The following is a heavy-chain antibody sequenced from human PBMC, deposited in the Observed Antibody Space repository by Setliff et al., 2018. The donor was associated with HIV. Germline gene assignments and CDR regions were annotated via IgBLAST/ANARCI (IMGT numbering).Heavy chain of an antibody. Sequence: SETLSLTCTVSHGSISPFYWSWMRQPPGKGLEWIGYIFYTGTTKYNPSLKSRVSMSVDMSKNQLSLKLKSVTAADTAVYYCARDRPPSTVDMLGAFDRWGQGTKVTVSS. CDR2: IFYTGTT. V-gene: IGHV4-59*01. CDR3: ARDRPPSTVDMLGAFDR. J-gene: IGHJ3*02. D-gene: IGHD4-17*01. CDR1: HGSISPFY.